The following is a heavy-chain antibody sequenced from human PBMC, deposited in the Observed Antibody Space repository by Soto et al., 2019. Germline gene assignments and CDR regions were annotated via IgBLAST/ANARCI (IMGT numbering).Heavy chain of an antibody. CDR3: ARTHYSMDV. V-gene: IGHV4-34*01. J-gene: IGHJ6*03. CDR1: GGSFSDFH. Sequence: SETLSLTCAVYGGSFSDFHWSWIRQPPGKGLEWIGEIHHRGNTNYNPSLRSRVTMSVDTSQNQFSLKMTSVTAADTAVYYCARTHYSMDVWDKGATVTVSS. CDR2: IHHRGNT.